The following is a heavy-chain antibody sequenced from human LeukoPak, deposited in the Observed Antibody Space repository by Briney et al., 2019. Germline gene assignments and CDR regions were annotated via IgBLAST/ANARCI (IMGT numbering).Heavy chain of an antibody. D-gene: IGHD4-23*01. CDR1: GYTFTSYD. J-gene: IGHJ6*03. Sequence: ASVKVSCKASGYTFTSYDINWVRQATGQGLEWMGWMNPNSGNIGYAQKFQGRVTFTRNTSISTTYMEVNSMGSEDTAVYYCAIGIGGNSDLYYYYYYMDVWGKGSTVTVSS. V-gene: IGHV1-8*03. CDR3: AIGIGGNSDLYYYYYYMDV. CDR2: MNPNSGNI.